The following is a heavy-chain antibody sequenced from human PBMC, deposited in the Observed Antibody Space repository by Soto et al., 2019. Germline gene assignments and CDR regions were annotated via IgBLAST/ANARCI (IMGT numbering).Heavy chain of an antibody. J-gene: IGHJ4*02. CDR1: GFTFSSYS. CDR3: ARDRRCSGGSCFDY. Sequence: GGSLRLSCAASGFTFSSYSMNWVRQAPGKGLEWVSSISSSSSYIYYADSVKGRFTISRDNAKNSLYLQMNSLRAEDTAVYYCARDRRCSGGSCFDYWGQGTLVTVSS. CDR2: ISSSSSYI. V-gene: IGHV3-21*01. D-gene: IGHD2-15*01.